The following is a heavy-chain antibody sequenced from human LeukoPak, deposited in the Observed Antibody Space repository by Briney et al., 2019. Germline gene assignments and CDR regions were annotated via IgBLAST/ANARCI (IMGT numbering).Heavy chain of an antibody. CDR3: ARAQLRPYDFWSGYYTAVYYYGMDV. CDR1: GFTFSSHW. CDR2: INSDGSST. Sequence: PGGSLRLSCAASGFTFSSHWMHWVRQAPGKGLVWVSRINSDGSSTSYADSVKGRFTISRDNAKNTLYLQMNSLRAEDTAVYYCARAQLRPYDFWSGYYTAVYYYGMDVWGQGTTVTVSS. D-gene: IGHD3-3*01. J-gene: IGHJ6*02. V-gene: IGHV3-74*01.